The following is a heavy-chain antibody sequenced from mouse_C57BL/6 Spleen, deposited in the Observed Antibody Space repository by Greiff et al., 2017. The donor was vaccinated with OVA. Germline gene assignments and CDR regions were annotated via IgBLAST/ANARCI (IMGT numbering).Heavy chain of an antibody. V-gene: IGHV1-61*01. J-gene: IGHJ3*01. CDR2: IYPSDSET. D-gene: IGHD2-1*01. Sequence: QVQLKQPGAELVRPGSSVKLSCKASGYTFTSYWMDWVKQRPGQGLEWIGNIYPSDSETHYNQKFKDKATLTVDKSSSTAYMQLSSLTSEDSAVYYCARLEGNYAYWGQGTLVTVSA. CDR3: ARLEGNYAY. CDR1: GYTFTSYW.